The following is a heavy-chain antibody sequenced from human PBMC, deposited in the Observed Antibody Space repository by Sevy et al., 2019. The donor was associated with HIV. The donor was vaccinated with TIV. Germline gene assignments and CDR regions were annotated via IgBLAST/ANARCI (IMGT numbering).Heavy chain of an antibody. Sequence: GGSLRLSCAGSGFSITSYWMHWVRQAPGKGLVWVSRMNEDGSVTNHADSARGRFTISRDIAKNTLYLQMNSLSVDDTVVYYCVKDFGGPTDYWGQGNVVTVSS. CDR2: MNEDGSVT. CDR1: GFSITSYW. V-gene: IGHV3-74*01. D-gene: IGHD3-16*01. CDR3: VKDFGGPTDY. J-gene: IGHJ4*02.